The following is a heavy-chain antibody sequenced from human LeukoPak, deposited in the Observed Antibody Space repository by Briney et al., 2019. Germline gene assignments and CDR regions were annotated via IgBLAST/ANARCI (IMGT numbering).Heavy chain of an antibody. J-gene: IGHJ4*02. Sequence: GESLKISCKGSGYSSTSYWISWVRQMPGKGLEWMGRIDPSDSYTNYSPSFQGHVTISADKSISTAYLQWSSLKASDTAMYYCATQNYDSSGYYYPAIDYWGQGTLVTVSS. CDR2: IDPSDSYT. CDR3: ATQNYDSSGYYYPAIDY. CDR1: GYSSTSYW. D-gene: IGHD3-22*01. V-gene: IGHV5-10-1*01.